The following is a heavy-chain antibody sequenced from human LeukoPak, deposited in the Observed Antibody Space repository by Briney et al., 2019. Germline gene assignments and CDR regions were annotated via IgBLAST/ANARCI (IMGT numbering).Heavy chain of an antibody. CDR1: GYTFTSYA. D-gene: IGHD6-13*01. J-gene: IGHJ4*02. V-gene: IGHV1-18*01. CDR3: ARSLNSRLIDY. Sequence: ASVKVSCKASGYTFTSYAMTWVRQAPGQGLEWMGWISAYNGDTNYAQQLQGRVTMTTDTSTSTACMELRSLRSDDTAVYYCARSLNSRLIDYWGQGTLVTVSS. CDR2: ISAYNGDT.